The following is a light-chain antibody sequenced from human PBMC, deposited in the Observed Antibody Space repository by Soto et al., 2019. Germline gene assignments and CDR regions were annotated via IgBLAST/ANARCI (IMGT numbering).Light chain of an antibody. Sequence: IQLTQSASSLSASVGDRVTITCRASQGISSYLAWYQQKPGKAPKLLIYAASTLQSGFPSRFSGSGSGTDFTLTISSLQPEDFATYYCQQFNNYPLTFGGGTKVDIK. CDR3: QQFNNYPLT. V-gene: IGKV1-9*01. J-gene: IGKJ4*01. CDR2: AAS. CDR1: QGISSY.